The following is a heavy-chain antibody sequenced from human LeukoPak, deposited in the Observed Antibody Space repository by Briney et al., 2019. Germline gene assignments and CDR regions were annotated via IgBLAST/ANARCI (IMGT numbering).Heavy chain of an antibody. D-gene: IGHD3-3*01. J-gene: IGHJ5*02. CDR3: ARAGVTIFGVVISETNDNWFDP. Sequence: GGSLRLSCAASGFTFSNYWMSWVRQAPGKGLEWVAIIKQDGSEQYYVDSVRGRFTISRDNAKNSLYLQMNSLRAEDTAVYYCARAGVTIFGVVISETNDNWFDPWGQGTLVTVSS. CDR2: IKQDGSEQ. V-gene: IGHV3-7*03. CDR1: GFTFSNYW.